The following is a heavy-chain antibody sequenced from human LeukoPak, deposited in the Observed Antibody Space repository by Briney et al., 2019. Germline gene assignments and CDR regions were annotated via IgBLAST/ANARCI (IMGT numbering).Heavy chain of an antibody. V-gene: IGHV1-69*05. CDR1: GGTFSSYA. CDR2: IIPIFGTA. D-gene: IGHD2-2*01. CDR3: ARGGEYGVVPAAQYDY. J-gene: IGHJ4*02. Sequence: SVKVSCKASGGTFSSYAISWVRQAPGQGLEWMGWIIPIFGTANYAQKFQGRVTITTDESTSTAYMELSSLRSEDTAVYYCARGGEYGVVPAAQYDYWGQGTLVTVSS.